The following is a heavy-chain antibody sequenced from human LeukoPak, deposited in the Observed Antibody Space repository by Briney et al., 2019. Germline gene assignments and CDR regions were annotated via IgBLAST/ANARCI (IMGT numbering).Heavy chain of an antibody. J-gene: IGHJ4*02. Sequence: GGSLRLSCAASGFTFDDYAMHWVRHAPGKGLEWVSLISWDGGSTYYADSVKGRFTISRDNSKNSLYLQMNRLRAEDTALYSCAKDIRGSTSWYGLDYWGQGTLVTVSS. CDR1: GFTFDDYA. V-gene: IGHV3-43D*03. CDR2: ISWDGGST. D-gene: IGHD6-13*01. CDR3: AKDIRGSTSWYGLDY.